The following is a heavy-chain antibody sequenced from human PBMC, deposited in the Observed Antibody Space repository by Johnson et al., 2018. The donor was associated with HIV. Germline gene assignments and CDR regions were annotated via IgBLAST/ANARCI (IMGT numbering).Heavy chain of an antibody. J-gene: IGHJ3*02. Sequence: VQLVESGGGLVKQGGSLRISCAASGFTFSNVWMSWVRQVPGKGLEWVSGSGTTGDRFYPGSVKGRFTISRENAKNSLYLQMNSLRAGDTAVYYCAREGWNGAFDIWGQGTMVTVSS. CDR1: GFTFSNVW. V-gene: IGHV3-13*01. CDR2: SGTTGDR. CDR3: AREGWNGAFDI. D-gene: IGHD1-1*01.